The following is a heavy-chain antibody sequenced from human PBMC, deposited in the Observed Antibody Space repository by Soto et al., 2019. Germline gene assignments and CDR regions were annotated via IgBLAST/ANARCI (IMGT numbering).Heavy chain of an antibody. CDR3: ARDVGASCTDFDCSDSGGLDV. J-gene: IGHJ6*02. CDR1: GGSITNIATS. CDR2: IYHSGST. D-gene: IGHD3-9*01. V-gene: IGHV4-30-2*01. Sequence: SETLSLTCAVSGGSITNIATSWTWLRQPPGKGLEWIGYIYHSGSTYYNPSLKSRVAISVDKSKNQFSLNLSSVTAADTAVYYCARDVGASCTDFDCSDSGGLDVWGHGTTVTVSS.